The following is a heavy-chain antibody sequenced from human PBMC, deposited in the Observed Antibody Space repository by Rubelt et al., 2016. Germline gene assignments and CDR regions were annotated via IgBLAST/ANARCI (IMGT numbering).Heavy chain of an antibody. CDR3: ARSFMVVSAIDY. Sequence: QLQLQESGPGLVKPPETLSLACTVSGTSISSTSFYWGWIRQPPGKGLEWLGNSYYSGSNYYNPSLKSRVTISEDTAKNQFSRKLRSVTAADTAVYYCARSFMVVSAIDYWGQGTLVTVSS. CDR1: GTSISSTSFY. V-gene: IGHV4-39*07. J-gene: IGHJ4*02. D-gene: IGHD2-15*01. CDR2: SYYSGSN.